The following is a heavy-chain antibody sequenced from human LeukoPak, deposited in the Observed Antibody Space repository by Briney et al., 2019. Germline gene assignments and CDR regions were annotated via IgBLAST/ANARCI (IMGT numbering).Heavy chain of an antibody. CDR1: GFTFSSYA. D-gene: IGHD2-2*01. CDR3: AKAQDIVVVPGGVFDY. J-gene: IGHJ4*02. V-gene: IGHV3-23*01. CDR2: ISGSGGST. Sequence: GGSLRLSCAASGFTFSSYAMSWVPQAPGKGLEWVSAISGSGGSTYYADSVKGRFTISRDNSKNTLYLQMNSLRAEDTAVYYCAKAQDIVVVPGGVFDYWGQGTLVTVSS.